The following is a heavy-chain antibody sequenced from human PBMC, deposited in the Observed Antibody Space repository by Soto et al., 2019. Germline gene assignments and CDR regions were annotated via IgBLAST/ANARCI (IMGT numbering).Heavy chain of an antibody. CDR3: ARSTGSYYVWFDP. Sequence: EASVKVSCKASGYTFTSYAMHWVRQAPGQGLEWMGWINAGNGNTKYSQKFQGRVTITRDTSASTAYMELSSLRSEDTAVYYCARSTGSYYVWFDPWGQGTLVTVSP. J-gene: IGHJ5*02. V-gene: IGHV1-3*01. D-gene: IGHD1-26*01. CDR1: GYTFTSYA. CDR2: INAGNGNT.